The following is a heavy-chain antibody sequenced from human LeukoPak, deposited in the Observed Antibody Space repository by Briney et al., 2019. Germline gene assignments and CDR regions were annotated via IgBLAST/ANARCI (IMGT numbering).Heavy chain of an antibody. D-gene: IGHD6-13*01. V-gene: IGHV3-21*01. CDR2: ISSSSSYI. J-gene: IGHJ4*02. CDR1: GFTFSSYS. Sequence: PGGSLRLSCAASGFTFSSYSMNWVRQAPGKGLEWVSSISSSSSYIYYADSVKGRFTISRDNAKNSPYLQMNSLRAEDTAVNYCARDKIAAAGPIASDYWGQGTLVTVSS. CDR3: ARDKIAAAGPIASDY.